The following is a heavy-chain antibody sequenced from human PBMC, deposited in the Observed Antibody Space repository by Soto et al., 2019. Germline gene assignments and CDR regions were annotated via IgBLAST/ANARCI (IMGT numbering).Heavy chain of an antibody. D-gene: IGHD3-10*01. CDR3: ARDYGSGSYYTFDY. J-gene: IGHJ4*02. V-gene: IGHV4-4*07. CDR1: GGSISYYY. CDR2: IYSSGST. Sequence: SETLSLTCTVSGGSISYYYWNWIRQSAGKGLEWIGRIYSSGSTNYNPSLKSRISMSIDTSKNQFSLKVRAVSAADTAVYYCARDYGSGSYYTFDYWDQGTQVPSPQ.